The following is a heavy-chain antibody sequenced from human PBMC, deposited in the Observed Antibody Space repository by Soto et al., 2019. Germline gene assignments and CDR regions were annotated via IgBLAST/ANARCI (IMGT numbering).Heavy chain of an antibody. CDR3: ARSVAYYYDSSGYHYYFDY. J-gene: IGHJ4*02. Sequence: PGESLKISCKGSGYSFTSYWIGWVRQMPGKGLEWMGIIYPGDSDTRYSPSFQGQVTISADKSISTAYLQWSSLKASDTAMYYCARSVAYYYDSSGYHYYFDYWGPGTLVTVSS. D-gene: IGHD3-22*01. V-gene: IGHV5-51*01. CDR2: IYPGDSDT. CDR1: GYSFTSYW.